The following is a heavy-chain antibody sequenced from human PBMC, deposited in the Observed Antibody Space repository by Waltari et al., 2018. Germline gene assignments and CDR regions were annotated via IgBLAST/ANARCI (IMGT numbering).Heavy chain of an antibody. J-gene: IGHJ4*02. V-gene: IGHV3-23*01. CDR3: ATPFYNWDDPLHS. Sequence: EVQLLESGGDLVQPGGSLRLSCAASGITFSNYAINWVRLAPGTGREWVSAITVGDDTYYADSVKGRFTISRDTSKDTVHLQMNGLRAEDTAVYCCATPFYNWDDPLHSWGQGTLVTVSS. CDR1: GITFSNYA. D-gene: IGHD1-20*01. CDR2: ITVGDDT.